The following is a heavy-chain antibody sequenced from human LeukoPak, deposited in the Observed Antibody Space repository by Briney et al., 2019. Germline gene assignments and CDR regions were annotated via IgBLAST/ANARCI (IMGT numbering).Heavy chain of an antibody. J-gene: IGHJ3*02. CDR1: GGSINNDY. Sequence: SETLSLTCTVPGGSINNDYWSWLRQPPGKALEWIGSIYYSGNTNYNPSLKSRVIISVDTSKKQFSLKLSSVSAADTAVYYCAKSTSWYSGAFDIWGQGTKVAVSS. CDR3: AKSTSWYSGAFDI. D-gene: IGHD6-13*01. CDR2: IYYSGNT. V-gene: IGHV4-59*08.